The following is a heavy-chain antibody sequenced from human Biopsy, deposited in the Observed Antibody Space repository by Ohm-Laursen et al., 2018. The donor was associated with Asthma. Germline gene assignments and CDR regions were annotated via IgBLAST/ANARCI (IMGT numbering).Heavy chain of an antibody. Sequence: SLRLSCAASRFTYEMHWVRQAPGKGLEWVAVISYDGSSIYYADSVKGRFTISRDNSKNTLYLQMNSLRAEDTAVYYCARKIAARGGMGVWGQGTTVTVSS. V-gene: IGHV3-30-3*01. CDR3: ARKIAARGGMGV. D-gene: IGHD6-6*01. CDR2: ISYDGSSI. CDR1: RFTYE. J-gene: IGHJ6*02.